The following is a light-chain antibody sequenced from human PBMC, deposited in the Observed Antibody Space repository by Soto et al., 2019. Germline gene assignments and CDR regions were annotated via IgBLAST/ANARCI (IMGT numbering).Light chain of an antibody. CDR2: EGS. J-gene: IGLJ1*01. CDR1: SSDVGAYIY. Sequence: QSALTQPASVSGSPGQSITISCTGTSSDVGAYIYVSWYQHHPGKAPKVMIYEGSKRPSGVSNRFSGSKSGNTASLTISGLQAEDEADYYCCSYAGSSTYVFGTGTKVTVL. V-gene: IGLV2-23*01. CDR3: CSYAGSSTYV.